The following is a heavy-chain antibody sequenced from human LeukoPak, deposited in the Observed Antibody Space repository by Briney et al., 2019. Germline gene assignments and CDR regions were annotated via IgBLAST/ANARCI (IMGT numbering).Heavy chain of an antibody. D-gene: IGHD3-22*01. CDR1: GFTFDDYG. V-gene: IGHV3-20*04. CDR2: INWNGGST. Sequence: PGGSLRLSCAASGFTFDDYGMSWVRQAPGKGLEWVSGINWNGGSTGHADSVKGRFTISRDNAKNSLYLQMNSLRAEDTALYYCARGGGYYDSSGYHDAFDIWGQGTMVTVSS. J-gene: IGHJ3*02. CDR3: ARGGGYYDSSGYHDAFDI.